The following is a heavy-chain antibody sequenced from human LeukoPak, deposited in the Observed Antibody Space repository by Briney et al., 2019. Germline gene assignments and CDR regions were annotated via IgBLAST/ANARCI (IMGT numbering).Heavy chain of an antibody. CDR1: GGSISSYY. CDR3: ARPTASSSWYYFNY. CDR2: IYYSGST. Sequence: SETLSLTCTVSGGSISSYYWSWIRQPPGKGLEWIGYIYYSGSTNYNPSLKSRVTISVDTSKNQFSLKLSSVTAADTAVYYCARPTASSSWYYFNYWGQGTLVTVSS. V-gene: IGHV4-59*01. J-gene: IGHJ4*02. D-gene: IGHD6-13*01.